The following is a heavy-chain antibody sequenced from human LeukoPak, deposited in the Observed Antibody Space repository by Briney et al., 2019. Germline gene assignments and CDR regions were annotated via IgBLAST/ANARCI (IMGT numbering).Heavy chain of an antibody. CDR2: INHSGST. CDR3: ARDGGYTDY. CDR1: GGSFSGYY. Sequence: SETLSLTCAVYGGSFSGYYWSWIRQPPGKGLEWIGEINHSGSTNYNPSLKSRVTISVDTSKDQFSPKLSSVTAADTAVYYCARDGGYTDYWGQGTLVTVSS. D-gene: IGHD5-24*01. V-gene: IGHV4-34*01. J-gene: IGHJ4*02.